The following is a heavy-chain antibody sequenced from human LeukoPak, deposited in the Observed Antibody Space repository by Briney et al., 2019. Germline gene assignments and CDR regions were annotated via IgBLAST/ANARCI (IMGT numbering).Heavy chain of an antibody. CDR3: ARDLVKIPWWPDY. CDR2: ISSSSSTI. D-gene: IGHD2-15*01. CDR1: GFTFTSYS. Sequence: GGSLRLSCAASGFTFTSYSMNWVRQAPGKGLEWVSYISSSSSTIYCADSVKGRFTISRDNAKNSLYLQMNSLRAEDTAVYYCARDLVKIPWWPDYWGQGTLVTVSS. V-gene: IGHV3-48*01. J-gene: IGHJ4*02.